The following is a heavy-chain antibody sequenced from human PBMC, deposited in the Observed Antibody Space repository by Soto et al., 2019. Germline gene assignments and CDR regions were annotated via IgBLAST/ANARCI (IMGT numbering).Heavy chain of an antibody. Sequence: LSLTCTVSACSIRSGGYYWSWIRHQPGKGLEWIGYISYSGSTYYNPSLKSRVTISVDTAENQLRLKLSSVSAADTAVYYCARGFRMSRRLWFDPGSQGTLVTVSS. J-gene: IGHJ5*02. CDR3: ARGFRMSRRLWFDP. CDR1: ACSIRSGGYY. CDR2: ISYSGST. V-gene: IGHV4-31*03.